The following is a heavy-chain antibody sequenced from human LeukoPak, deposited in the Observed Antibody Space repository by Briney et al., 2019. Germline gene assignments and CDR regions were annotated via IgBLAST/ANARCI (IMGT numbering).Heavy chain of an antibody. CDR1: GFIFGSYW. CDR3: ARPLAMFYYDNSRGN. CDR2: IKQDGSEE. D-gene: IGHD3-22*01. V-gene: IGHV3-7*01. Sequence: GGSLRLSWAASGFIFGSYWMSWVRQVPGKGLQWVANIKQDGSEEYYVDSVKGRFTISRDNAKNSLYLQMNSLRADDTAVYYCARPLAMFYYDNSRGNWGQGTLVTVSS. J-gene: IGHJ4*02.